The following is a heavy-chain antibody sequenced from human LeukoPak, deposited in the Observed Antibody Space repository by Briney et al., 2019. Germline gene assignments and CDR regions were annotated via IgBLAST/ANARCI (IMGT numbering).Heavy chain of an antibody. CDR3: ARDRSSNWFDP. V-gene: IGHV3-33*01. CDR2: IWYDGSNK. J-gene: IGHJ5*02. Sequence: GGSLRLSCAASGFTFSSYGMPWVRQAPGKGLEWVAVIWYDGSNKYYADSVKGRFTISRDNSKNTLYLQMNSLRAEDTAVYYCARDRSSNWFDPWGQGTLVTVSS. CDR1: GFTFSSYG.